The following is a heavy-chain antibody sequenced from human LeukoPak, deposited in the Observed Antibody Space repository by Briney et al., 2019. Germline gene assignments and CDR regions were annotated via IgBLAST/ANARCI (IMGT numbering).Heavy chain of an antibody. CDR1: GFTFSPYF. CDR3: ARDGTYGDYNYYYGLDV. Sequence: QPGGSLRLSCAASGFTFSPYFMNWVRQAPGKGLEWVSYISGSSSTIYYADSVKGRFTISRDNAKNSLYLQMNSLRDEDTAVYYCARDGTYGDYNYYYGLDVWGQGTPVTVSS. J-gene: IGHJ6*02. D-gene: IGHD4-17*01. CDR2: ISGSSSTI. V-gene: IGHV3-48*02.